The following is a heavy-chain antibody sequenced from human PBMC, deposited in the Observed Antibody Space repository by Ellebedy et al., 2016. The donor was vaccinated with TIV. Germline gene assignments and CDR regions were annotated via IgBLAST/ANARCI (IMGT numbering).Heavy chain of an antibody. J-gene: IGHJ4*02. V-gene: IGHV3-53*01. CDR2: IYSGGST. CDR3: ARGGSGWYWAFEY. D-gene: IGHD6-19*01. CDR1: GFTVSRNY. Sequence: GESLKISXAASGFTVSRNYMSWVRQAPGKGLEWVSLIYSGGSTEYADSVEGRFTISRDNFKNTVYLEMNSLRAEDTAMYYCARGGSGWYWAFEYWGQGTLVTVSS.